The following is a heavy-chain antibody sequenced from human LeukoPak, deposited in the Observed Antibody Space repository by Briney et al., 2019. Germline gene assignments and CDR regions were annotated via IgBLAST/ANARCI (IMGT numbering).Heavy chain of an antibody. Sequence: GGSLRLSCAASGFSFISYGMHWVRQAPGKGLEWVGVISDDGRNKKYADSVKGRFTISRDNSKDTLYLQMNSLRDEDTAVYYCAKRPSDYGDYVTYFDYWGQGALVTVSS. D-gene: IGHD4-17*01. CDR2: ISDDGRNK. CDR3: AKRPSDYGDYVTYFDY. CDR1: GFSFISYG. J-gene: IGHJ4*02. V-gene: IGHV3-30*18.